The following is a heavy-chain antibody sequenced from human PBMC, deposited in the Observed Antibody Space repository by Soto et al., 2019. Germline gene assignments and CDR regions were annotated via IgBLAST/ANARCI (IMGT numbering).Heavy chain of an antibody. V-gene: IGHV1-69*12. J-gene: IGHJ2*01. CDR3: ARGNHRWLQWWYFDL. Sequence: QVQLVQSGAEVKKPGSSVKVSCKASGGTFSNYPISWVRQAPGQGLEWMGGIIPIFGTVNYAQKFEGSVTVSADDATSTAYMELSSRISDDTAVYYCARGNHRWLQWWYFDLWGRCTLVTVAS. CDR2: IIPIFGTV. D-gene: IGHD5-12*01. CDR1: GGTFSNYP.